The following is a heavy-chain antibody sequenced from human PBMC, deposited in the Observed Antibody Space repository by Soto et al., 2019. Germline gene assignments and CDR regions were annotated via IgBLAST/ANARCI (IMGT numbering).Heavy chain of an antibody. J-gene: IGHJ3*02. CDR2: ISSSSSYI. CDR1: GFTFSSYS. D-gene: IGHD3-22*01. CDR3: ARDHHSESYDSSGPYAFDI. V-gene: IGHV3-21*01. Sequence: PGGSLRLSCAASGFTFSSYSMNWVRQASGKGLEWVSSISSSSSYIYYADSVKGRFTISRDNAKNSLYLQMNSLRAEDTAVYYCARDHHSESYDSSGPYAFDIWGQGTMVTVSS.